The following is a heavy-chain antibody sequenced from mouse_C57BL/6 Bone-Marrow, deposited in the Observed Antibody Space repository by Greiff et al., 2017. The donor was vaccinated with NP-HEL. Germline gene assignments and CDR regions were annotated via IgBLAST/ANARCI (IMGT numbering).Heavy chain of an antibody. J-gene: IGHJ2*01. CDR1: GYTFTNYW. CDR2: IYPGGGYT. Sequence: QVQLQQSGAELVRPGTSVKMSCKASGYTFTNYWIGWAKQRPGHGLEWIGDIYPGGGYTNYNEKFKGKATLTADKSSSTAYMQFSSLTSEDSAIYYCARAPITTVVEGGYYFDYWGQGTTLTVSS. V-gene: IGHV1-63*01. D-gene: IGHD1-1*01. CDR3: ARAPITTVVEGGYYFDY.